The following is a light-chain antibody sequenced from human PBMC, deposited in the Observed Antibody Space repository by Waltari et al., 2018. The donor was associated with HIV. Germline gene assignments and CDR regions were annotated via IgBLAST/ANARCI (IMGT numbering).Light chain of an antibody. Sequence: SYELTQPPSVSVSPGQTARITCSGDALAKQYAHWYQQKSGQAPVSVIYKDSERPSGIPERFSGYSSGTTVTLTISGVQAEDEADYYCQSADSSGSNFVFGTGTKVTVL. CDR3: QSADSSGSNFV. J-gene: IGLJ1*01. CDR2: KDS. CDR1: ALAKQY. V-gene: IGLV3-25*03.